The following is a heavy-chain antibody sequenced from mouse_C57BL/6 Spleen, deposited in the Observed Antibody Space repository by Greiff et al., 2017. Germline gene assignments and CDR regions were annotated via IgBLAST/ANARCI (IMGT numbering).Heavy chain of an antibody. CDR3: AIENWDGFAY. J-gene: IGHJ3*01. V-gene: IGHV1-22*01. CDR1: GYTFTDYN. D-gene: IGHD4-1*01. CDR2: INPNNGGT. Sequence: VHVKQSGPELVKPGASVKMSCKASGYTFTDYNMHWVKQSHGKSLEWIGYINPNNGGTSYNQKFKGKATSTVNKSSSTAYMELRSLTSEDSAVYYCAIENWDGFAYWGQGTLVTVSA.